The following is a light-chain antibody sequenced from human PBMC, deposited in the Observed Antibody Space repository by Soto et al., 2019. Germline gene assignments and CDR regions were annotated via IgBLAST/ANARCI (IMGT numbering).Light chain of an antibody. CDR3: QQRSNWPPT. V-gene: IGKV3-11*01. CDR1: QSVSSY. CDR2: DAS. J-gene: IGKJ5*01. Sequence: TQSPATLSLSPRERATLSCRASQSVSSYLAWYQQKPGQAPRLLIYDASNRATGIPARFSGSGSGTDFTLTISSLEPEDFAVYYCQQRSNWPPTFGQGTRLEIK.